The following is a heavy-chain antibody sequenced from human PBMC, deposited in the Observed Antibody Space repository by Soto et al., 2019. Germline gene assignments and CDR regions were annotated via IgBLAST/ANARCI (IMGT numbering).Heavy chain of an antibody. J-gene: IGHJ4*02. Sequence: EVQLVESGGGLVQPGGSLRLSCAASGFTFSDHYMDWVRQAPGKGLEWVGRTRNKANSYTTEYAASVKGRFTISRDDSKNSLYLQMNSLKTEDTAVYYCARGGIDYYGSGSYYTLDYWGQGTLVTVSS. V-gene: IGHV3-72*01. D-gene: IGHD3-10*01. CDR2: TRNKANSYTT. CDR1: GFTFSDHY. CDR3: ARGGIDYYGSGSYYTLDY.